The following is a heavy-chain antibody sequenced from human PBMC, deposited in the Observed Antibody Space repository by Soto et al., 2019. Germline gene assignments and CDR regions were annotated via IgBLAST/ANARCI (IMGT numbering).Heavy chain of an antibody. CDR3: ARTSIAARPHFDY. J-gene: IGHJ4*02. V-gene: IGHV4-59*01. Sequence: PSETLSLTCTVSGGSISSYYWSWIRQPPGKGLEWIGYIYYSGSTNYNPSLKSRVTISVDTSKNQFSLKLSSVTAADTAVYYCARTSIAARPHFDYWGQGTLVTVSS. D-gene: IGHD6-6*01. CDR2: IYYSGST. CDR1: GGSISSYY.